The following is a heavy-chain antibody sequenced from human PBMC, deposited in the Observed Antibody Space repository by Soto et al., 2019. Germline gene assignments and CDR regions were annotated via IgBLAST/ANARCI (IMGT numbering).Heavy chain of an antibody. CDR2: SSGGGGAT. D-gene: IGHD2-2*01. CDR3: ALYAAMFL. V-gene: IGHV3-23*01. J-gene: IGHJ4*02. CDR1: GFPFSTYD. Sequence: PGGSLRLSCAASGFPFSTYDMSWVRQAPGEGLEWVSGSSGGGGATHYADSVRGRFTISRDNSKNTLYLQMNSLRVEDTAVYYCALYAAMFLGGRGTQVTVSS.